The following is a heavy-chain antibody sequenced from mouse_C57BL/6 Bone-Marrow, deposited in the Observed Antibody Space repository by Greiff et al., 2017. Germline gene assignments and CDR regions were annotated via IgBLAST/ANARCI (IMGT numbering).Heavy chain of an antibody. D-gene: IGHD2-2*01. CDR1: GFTFSDYY. J-gene: IGHJ4*01. V-gene: IGHV5-16*01. Sequence: EVMLVESEGGLVQPGSSMKLSCTASGFTFSDYYMAWVRQVPEKGLEWVANINYDGSSTYYLDSLKSRFIISRDNAKNILYLQMSSLKSEDTATYYCARVGYYYAMDYWGQGTSVTVSS. CDR2: INYDGSST. CDR3: ARVGYYYAMDY.